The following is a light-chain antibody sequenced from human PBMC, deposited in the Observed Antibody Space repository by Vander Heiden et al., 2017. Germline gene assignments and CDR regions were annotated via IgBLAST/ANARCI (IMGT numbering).Light chain of an antibody. Sequence: SVLTQQPSAPGTPGRRLTIPRPGGSSNIGSNTVNWYQQLPGTAPKLLIYSNNQRPSGVPDRFSGSKSGTSASLAISGLQSEDEADYYCAAWDDSLNGYVFGTGTKVTVL. CDR3: AAWDDSLNGYV. V-gene: IGLV1-44*01. CDR1: SSNIGSNT. CDR2: SNN. J-gene: IGLJ1*01.